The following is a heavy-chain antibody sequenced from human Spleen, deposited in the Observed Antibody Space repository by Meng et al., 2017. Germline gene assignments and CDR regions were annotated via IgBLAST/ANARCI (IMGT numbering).Heavy chain of an antibody. Sequence: VELQQGGAGLLKPSETLSLTCAVSGGSISRSNWWSWVRQPPGKGLEWIGDIYHSGTTNYNSSLKSRVTISVDKSKNQFSLKLTSVTAADTAVYYCASSLLISGGSGSYLYWGQGTLVTVSS. CDR3: ASSLLISGGSGSYLY. J-gene: IGHJ4*02. V-gene: IGHV4-4*02. CDR2: IYHSGTT. D-gene: IGHD3-10*01. CDR1: GGSISRSNW.